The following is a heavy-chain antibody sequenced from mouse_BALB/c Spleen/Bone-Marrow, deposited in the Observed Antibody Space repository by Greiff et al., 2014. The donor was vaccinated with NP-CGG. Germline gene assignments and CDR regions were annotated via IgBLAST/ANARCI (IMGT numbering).Heavy chain of an antibody. CDR2: INPSSAYT. CDR1: GYTFTRYT. V-gene: IGHV1-4*01. J-gene: IGHJ4*01. CDR3: TIRYYAMDY. Sequence: VQLQESGAKLARPGAPVKMSCQASGYTFTRYTMHWEKQRPGQGLEWIGYINPSSAYTNYNQKFKDKATLTADKSSSTAYMQLSSLTSEDSAVYYCTIRYYAMDYWGQGTSVTVSS. D-gene: IGHD1-1*01.